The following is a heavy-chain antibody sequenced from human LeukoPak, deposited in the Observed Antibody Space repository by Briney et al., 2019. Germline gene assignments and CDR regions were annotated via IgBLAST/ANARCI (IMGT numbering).Heavy chain of an antibody. V-gene: IGHV3-7*01. CDR1: GFTFSSYW. Sequence: GGSLRLSCAASGFTFSSYWMSWVRQAPGKGLEWVANIKQDGGEKYYVDSVKGRFTISRDNAKNSLYLQMNSLRAEDTAVYYCARERIVLMVYAMEFDYWGQGTLVTVSS. J-gene: IGHJ4*02. CDR3: ARERIVLMVYAMEFDY. D-gene: IGHD2-8*01. CDR2: IKQDGGEK.